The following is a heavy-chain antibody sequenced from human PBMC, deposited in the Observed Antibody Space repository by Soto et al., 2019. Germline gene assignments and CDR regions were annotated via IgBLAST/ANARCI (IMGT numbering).Heavy chain of an antibody. CDR3: ARHEGYNDYGDSEYFQH. Sequence: SENLSLTCTVSGGSISSGSYYWGWIRQPPGKELEWIGSIYYSGSTYYNPSLKSRVTISVDTSKNQFSLKLSSVTAADTAVYYSARHEGYNDYGDSEYFQHWGQGTLVTVSS. CDR1: GGSISSGSYY. J-gene: IGHJ1*01. CDR2: IYYSGST. D-gene: IGHD4-17*01. V-gene: IGHV4-39*01.